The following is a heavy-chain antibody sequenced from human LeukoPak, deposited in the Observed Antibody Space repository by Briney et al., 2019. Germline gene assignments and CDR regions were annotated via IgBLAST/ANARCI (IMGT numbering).Heavy chain of an antibody. J-gene: IGHJ3*02. Sequence: TGGSLRLSCAASGFTFDDYGMSWVRQAPGKGLEWVSGINWNGGSTGYADSVKGRFTISRDNAKNSLYLQMNSLRAEDTALYYCARGSPGIAAANDAFDIWGQGTMVTVSS. CDR3: ARGSPGIAAANDAFDI. D-gene: IGHD6-13*01. CDR2: INWNGGST. CDR1: GFTFDDYG. V-gene: IGHV3-20*04.